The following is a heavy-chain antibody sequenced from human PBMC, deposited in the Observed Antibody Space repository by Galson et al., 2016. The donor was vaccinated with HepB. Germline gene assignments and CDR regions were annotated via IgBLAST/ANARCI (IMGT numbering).Heavy chain of an antibody. CDR1: GFTFSKYT. D-gene: IGHD3-22*01. Sequence: SLRLSCAASGFTFSKYTMPWVRLAPGKGLEWISYISLSSGIIYYADSVEGRFTISRDDAGNSLHLQMNSLSDGDTAIYYCARGRGGYDSSAYPFDLWGQGTLVTVSS. CDR2: ISLSSGII. J-gene: IGHJ4*02. CDR3: ARGRGGYDSSAYPFDL. V-gene: IGHV3-48*02.